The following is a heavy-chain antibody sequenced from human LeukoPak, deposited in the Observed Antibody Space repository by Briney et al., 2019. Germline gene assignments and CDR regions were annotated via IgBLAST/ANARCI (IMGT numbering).Heavy chain of an antibody. CDR2: IYYSGST. J-gene: IGHJ4*02. D-gene: IGHD1-26*01. CDR3: ARAFRWELKGDYFDY. V-gene: IGHV4-59*12. CDR1: GGSISSYY. Sequence: PSETLSLTCIVSGGSISSYYWSWIRQPPGKGLEWIGSIYYSGSTDYNPSLKSRVAISVDTSKNQFSLKLSSVTAADTAVYYCARAFRWELKGDYFDYWGQGTLVTVSS.